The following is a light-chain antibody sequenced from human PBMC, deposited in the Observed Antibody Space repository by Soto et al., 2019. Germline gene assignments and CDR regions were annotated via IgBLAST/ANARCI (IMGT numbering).Light chain of an antibody. V-gene: IGLV2-14*03. Sequence: QSVLTQPASVSGSPGQSITISCTGTSSDIGGYNSVSWYQQHPGKVPQVMIYDVNSRPSGVSNRFSGSKSGNTASLTISGLQAEDEADYYCSSYTCGTNLVFGGGTKLTVL. J-gene: IGLJ2*01. CDR3: SSYTCGTNLV. CDR1: SSDIGGYNS. CDR2: DVN.